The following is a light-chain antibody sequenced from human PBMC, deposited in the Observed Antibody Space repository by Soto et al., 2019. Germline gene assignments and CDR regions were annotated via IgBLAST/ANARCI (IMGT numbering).Light chain of an antibody. CDR1: SSDVGGYNF. Sequence: QSVLTQPPSASGSPGQSVTISCTGTSSDVGGYNFVSWYQQHPGKAPKFMIYEVTKRPSGVPDRFSGSKSGNTASLTVSGLQAEDEADYYCSSYASRDTLLWVFGGGTKLTVL. CDR2: EVT. J-gene: IGLJ3*02. CDR3: SSYASRDTLLWV. V-gene: IGLV2-8*01.